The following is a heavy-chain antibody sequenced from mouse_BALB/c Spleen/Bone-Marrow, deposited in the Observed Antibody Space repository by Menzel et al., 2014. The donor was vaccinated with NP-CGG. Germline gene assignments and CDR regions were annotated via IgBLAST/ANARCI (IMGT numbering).Heavy chain of an antibody. J-gene: IGHJ3*01. CDR1: GFNIKDTY. CDR2: IDPANGNT. D-gene: IGHD2-4*01. V-gene: IGHV14-3*02. Sequence: VQLQQSGAELVKPGASVKLSCTASGFNIKDTYMHWVKQRPEQGLEWIRRIDPANGNTKYGPKFQGKATITADTSSNTAYLQLSSLTSEDTAVYYCASLDDYIYWGQGTLVTVSA. CDR3: ASLDDYIY.